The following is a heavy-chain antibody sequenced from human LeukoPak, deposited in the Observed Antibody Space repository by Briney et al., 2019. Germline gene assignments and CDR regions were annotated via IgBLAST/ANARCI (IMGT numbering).Heavy chain of an antibody. J-gene: IGHJ4*02. CDR2: TSVDNGRT. Sequence: ASVKVSCKASGYSFSTYGISWVRQAPGQGLEWMGWTSVDNGRTNYAPKVQGRVTMTADTSTTTAYMELRNLRPDDTAVYYCARCGYSSGWYCGIDDWGQGTLVTVSS. V-gene: IGHV1-18*01. D-gene: IGHD6-13*01. CDR1: GYSFSTYG. CDR3: ARCGYSSGWYCGIDD.